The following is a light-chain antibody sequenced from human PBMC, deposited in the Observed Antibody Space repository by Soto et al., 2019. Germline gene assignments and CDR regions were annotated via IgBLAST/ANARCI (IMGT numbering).Light chain of an antibody. V-gene: IGKV3-11*01. CDR2: DAS. CDR1: QSVSSY. CDR3: QQRSNWPPGYT. J-gene: IGKJ2*01. Sequence: EIVLTQSPATLSLSPGERATLSCRASQSVSSYVAWHQQKPGQAPRLPIYDASNRATGIPARFSGSGSGTGFTLSICSLEPEDFAVYYCQQRSNWPPGYTFGQGTKLEIK.